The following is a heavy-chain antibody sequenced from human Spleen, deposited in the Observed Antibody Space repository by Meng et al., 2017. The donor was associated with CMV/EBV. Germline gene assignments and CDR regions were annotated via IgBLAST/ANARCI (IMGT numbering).Heavy chain of an antibody. J-gene: IGHJ4*02. CDR1: GFTFSSYS. V-gene: IGHV3-21*01. Sequence: AQLVESGAGLIKPGGALTLSCAASGFTFSSYSMNWVRQAPGKGLEWVSSISSSSSYIYYADSVKGRFTISRDNAKNSLYLQMNSLRAEDTAVYYCARSTSYGSGSYYNQGSWGQGTLVTVSS. CDR2: ISSSSSYI. CDR3: ARSTSYGSGSYYNQGS. D-gene: IGHD3-10*01.